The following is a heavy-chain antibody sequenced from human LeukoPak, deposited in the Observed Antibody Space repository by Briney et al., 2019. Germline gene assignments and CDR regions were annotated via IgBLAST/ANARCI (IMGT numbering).Heavy chain of an antibody. CDR1: GYTFTSYG. J-gene: IGHJ4*02. Sequence: GASVKVSCKASGYTFTSYGISWVRQAPGQGLEWMGWINPNSGGTNYAQKFQGRVTMTRDTSISTAYMELSRLRSDDTAVYYCARVDSSAYHSDYWGQGTLVTVSS. V-gene: IGHV1-2*02. CDR2: INPNSGGT. D-gene: IGHD3-22*01. CDR3: ARVDSSAYHSDY.